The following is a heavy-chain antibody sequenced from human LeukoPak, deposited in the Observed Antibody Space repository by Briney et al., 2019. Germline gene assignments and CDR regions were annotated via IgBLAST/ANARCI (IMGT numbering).Heavy chain of an antibody. CDR1: GFTFSSYG. CDR3: AKDRGYCSSTSCYNYYYYGMDV. D-gene: IGHD2-2*01. V-gene: IGHV3-30*18. Sequence: LPGGSLRLSCAASGFTFSSYGMHWVRQAPGKGLEWVAVISYDGSNKYYADSVKGRFTISRDNSKNTLYLQMNSLRAEDTAVYYCAKDRGYCSSTSCYNYYYYGMDVWGKGTTVTVSS. J-gene: IGHJ6*04. CDR2: ISYDGSNK.